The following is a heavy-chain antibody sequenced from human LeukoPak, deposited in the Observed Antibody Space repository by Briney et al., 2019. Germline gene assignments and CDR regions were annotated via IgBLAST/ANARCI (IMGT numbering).Heavy chain of an antibody. J-gene: IGHJ4*02. D-gene: IGHD3-3*01. CDR2: IKHDGSEK. V-gene: IGHV3-7*01. CDR3: ATDRGWRTSGYYLYYFEY. Sequence: GGSLRLSCAASGFIFTNYFMSWVRQAPGKGLEWVASIKHDGSEKYYVDSVRGRFTISRDKTMNSLYLQMSSLRAEDTAVYYCATDRGWRTSGYYLYYFEYWGQGTLVTYSS. CDR1: GFIFTNYF.